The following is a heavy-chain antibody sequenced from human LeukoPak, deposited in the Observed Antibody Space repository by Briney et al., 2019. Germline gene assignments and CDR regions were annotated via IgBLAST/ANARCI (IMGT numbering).Heavy chain of an antibody. J-gene: IGHJ6*02. CDR2: INESGST. Sequence: SETPSLTCAVYGGPFSHYYWTWIRQPPGKGLEWIGEINESGSTNYDPSLKSRVTISVDTSKTHFSLNLTSVTAADTAVYYCASRIGRYLYYFGMDVWGQGTTVTVSS. D-gene: IGHD1-26*01. CDR3: ASRIGRYLYYFGMDV. V-gene: IGHV4-34*01. CDR1: GGPFSHYY.